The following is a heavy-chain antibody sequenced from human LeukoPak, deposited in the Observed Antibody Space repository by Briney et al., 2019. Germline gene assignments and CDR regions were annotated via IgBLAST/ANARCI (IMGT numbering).Heavy chain of an antibody. CDR2: ITGGGGAT. CDR1: GFTFSSYA. D-gene: IGHD3-3*01. V-gene: IGHV3-23*01. J-gene: IGHJ6*02. CDR3: AKDWQEWPSYGMDV. Sequence: GGSLRPSCAASGFTFSSYAMSWVRQAPGRGLEWVSGITGGGGATYYADSVKGRFTISRDNSKNTLYLQMSSLRAEDTAVYYCAKDWQEWPSYGMDVWGQGTTVTVS.